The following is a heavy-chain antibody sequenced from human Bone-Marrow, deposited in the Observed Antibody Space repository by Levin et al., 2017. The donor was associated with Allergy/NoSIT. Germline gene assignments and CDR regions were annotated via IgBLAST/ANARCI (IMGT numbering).Heavy chain of an antibody. CDR3: TKESPISGNFFFDF. V-gene: IGHV3-23*01. CDR1: GFPFSRSA. J-gene: IGHJ4*02. CDR2: ISSSGTAT. Sequence: LSLTCAASGFPFSRSAMGWVRQAPGKGLEWVSSISSSGTATYYADSVKDRFAISRDNSKDTLYLQMNSLGAEDSALYYCTKESPISGNFFFDFWGRGTLVTVSS. D-gene: IGHD1-26*01.